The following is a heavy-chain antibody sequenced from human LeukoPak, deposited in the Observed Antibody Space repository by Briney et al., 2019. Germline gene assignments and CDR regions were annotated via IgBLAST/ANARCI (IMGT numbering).Heavy chain of an antibody. J-gene: IGHJ3*02. D-gene: IGHD4-11*01. CDR3: ANWPLTTVAPNDAFDI. Sequence: PGRSLRLSCAASGFTFSSYAMHWVRQAPGKGLEWVAVISYDGSNKYYADSVKGRFTISRDNSKNTLYLQMNSLRAEDTAVYYCANWPLTTVAPNDAFDIWGQGTMVTVSS. CDR2: ISYDGSNK. V-gene: IGHV3-30-3*01. CDR1: GFTFSSYA.